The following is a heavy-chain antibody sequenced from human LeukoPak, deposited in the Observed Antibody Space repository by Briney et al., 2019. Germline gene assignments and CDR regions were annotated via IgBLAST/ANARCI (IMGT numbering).Heavy chain of an antibody. J-gene: IGHJ4*02. CDR3: AREPSGSGGYDY. V-gene: IGHV1-2*02. D-gene: IGHD3-10*01. CDR2: ISPNSGGT. CDR1: GFTFSGYY. Sequence: ASVKVSCKASGFTFSGYYMHWVRQAPGQCLEWMAWISPNSGGTNYVQKFQGRVTVTRDTSISTDYMEISGLTSDDTALYYCAREPSGSGGYDYWGQGTLVTVSS.